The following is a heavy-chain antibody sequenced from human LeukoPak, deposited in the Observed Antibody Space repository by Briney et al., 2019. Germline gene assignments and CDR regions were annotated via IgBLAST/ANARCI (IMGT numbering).Heavy chain of an antibody. D-gene: IGHD5-24*01. Sequence: PSETLSLTCTVSGGSISNYFWNWIRQPPGKGLESIGYIYYSGSTNYNPSLKSRVTISVDTSKNQLSLKLSSVTAADTAVYYCARGEMATIEDAFDIWGQGTMVTVSS. V-gene: IGHV4-59*01. CDR3: ARGEMATIEDAFDI. CDR1: GGSISNYF. CDR2: IYYSGST. J-gene: IGHJ3*02.